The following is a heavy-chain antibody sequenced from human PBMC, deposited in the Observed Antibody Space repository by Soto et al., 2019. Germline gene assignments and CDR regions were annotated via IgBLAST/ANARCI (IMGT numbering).Heavy chain of an antibody. Sequence: SEMLSLSYTVSGGYVSSGSYYWSWIRQPPGKGLEWIGYIYYSGSTNYNPSLKSRVTISVDTSKNQFSLKLSSVTAADTAVYYCASVTRTCISTSCYRYYYGMDVWGQGTTVTVSS. CDR1: GGYVSSGSYY. CDR3: ASVTRTCISTSCYRYYYGMDV. D-gene: IGHD2-2*02. V-gene: IGHV4-61*01. J-gene: IGHJ6*02. CDR2: IYYSGST.